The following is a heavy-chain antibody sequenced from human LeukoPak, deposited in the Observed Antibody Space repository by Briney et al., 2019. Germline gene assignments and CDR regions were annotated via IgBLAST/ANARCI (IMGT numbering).Heavy chain of an antibody. D-gene: IGHD3-3*01. CDR3: ARDRRAGLRFLEWFPFDP. CDR1: SYTFTSYG. J-gene: IGHJ5*02. V-gene: IGHV1-18*01. CDR2: ISAYNGNT. Sequence: ASVTVSCTASSYTFTSYGISWVRQAPGQGLEWMGWISAYNGNTNYAQKLQGRVTMTTDTSTSTAYMELRSLRSDDTAVYYCARDRRAGLRFLEWFPFDPWGQGTLVTVSS.